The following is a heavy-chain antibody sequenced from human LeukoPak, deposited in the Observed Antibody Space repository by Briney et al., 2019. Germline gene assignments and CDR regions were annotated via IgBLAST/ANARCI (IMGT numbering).Heavy chain of an antibody. J-gene: IGHJ4*02. CDR3: ATFPSGSYSAY. D-gene: IGHD1-26*01. CDR2: IRSKADSYAT. Sequence: PGGSLRLSCAASGFTFSDSGMHWVRQASGKGLEWVGHIRSKADSYATVYAASVKGRLTITRDDSENTAYLQMNSLKTEDTAVYYCATFPSGSYSAYWGQGTLVTVSS. CDR1: GFTFSDSG. V-gene: IGHV3-73*01.